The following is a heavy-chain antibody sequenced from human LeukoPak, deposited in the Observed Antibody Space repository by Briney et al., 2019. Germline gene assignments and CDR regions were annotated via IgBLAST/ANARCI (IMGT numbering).Heavy chain of an antibody. CDR1: GGSISSYY. CDR2: IYTSGST. J-gene: IGHJ5*01. D-gene: IGHD3-22*01. Sequence: PSETLSLTCTVSGGSISSYYWSWIRQPAGKGLEWIGRIYTSGSTNYNPSLKSRVTMSVDTSKNQFSLKLSSVTAADTAVYYCARDRSYYSDTGADSWGQGILVIVSS. CDR3: ARDRSYYSDTGADS. V-gene: IGHV4-4*07.